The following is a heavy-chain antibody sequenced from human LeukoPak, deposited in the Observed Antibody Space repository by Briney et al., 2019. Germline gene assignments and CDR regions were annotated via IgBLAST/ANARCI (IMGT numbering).Heavy chain of an antibody. CDR3: VRNNAMDV. CDR2: MSGGGGST. CDR1: GFTFSSYA. J-gene: IGHJ6*02. V-gene: IGHV3-23*01. D-gene: IGHD2-8*01. Sequence: PGGSLRLSCAASGFTFSSYAMSWVRQAPGKGLEWVSGMSGGGGSTYYADSVKGRFTISRDNSKNTLYLQMNSLRAEDTALYYCVRNNAMDVWGQGTTVIVSS.